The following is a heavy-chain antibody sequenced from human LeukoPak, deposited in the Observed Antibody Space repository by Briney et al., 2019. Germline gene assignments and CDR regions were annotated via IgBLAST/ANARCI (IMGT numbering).Heavy chain of an antibody. J-gene: IGHJ4*02. D-gene: IGHD6-13*01. CDR2: IIPIFDTA. CDR3: ARDLMGIAYRGAFYY. CDR1: GGTFSNYA. V-gene: IGHV1-69*13. Sequence: SVKVSCKASGGTFSNYAISWVRQAPGQGLEWMGGIIPIFDTADYAQKFQGGLTITADESTSTAYMELSSLRAEDTAVYYCARDLMGIAYRGAFYYWGQGTLVTVSS.